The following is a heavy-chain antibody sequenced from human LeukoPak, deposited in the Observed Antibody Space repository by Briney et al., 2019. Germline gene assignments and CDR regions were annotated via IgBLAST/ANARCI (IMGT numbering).Heavy chain of an antibody. J-gene: IGHJ4*02. CDR1: DGPFSGYY. CDR2: IGQRGSP. V-gene: IGHV4-34*01. D-gene: IGHD1-7*01. CDR3: AALSGYNWNYVSFDY. Sequence: SETLSLTCAVHDGPFSGYYWSWIRQPPGKGLEWIGEIGQRGSPNYNPSLKSRVTISINTSKKQFSVELSSVTAADTAVYYCAALSGYNWNYVSFDYWGQGTLVTVSS.